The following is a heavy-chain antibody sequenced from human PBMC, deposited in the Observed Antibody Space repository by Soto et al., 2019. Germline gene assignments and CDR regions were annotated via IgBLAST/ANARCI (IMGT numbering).Heavy chain of an antibody. D-gene: IGHD6-13*01. J-gene: IGHJ4*02. CDR2: IYYSGST. CDR3: ARWEAAAGLFDY. CDR1: GGSISNFY. V-gene: IGHV4-59*08. Sequence: SETLSLTCTVSGGSISNFYWSWIRQPPGKGLEWIGYIYYSGSTNYNPSLKSRVTISVDTSKNQFSLKLSSVTAADTAVYYCARWEAAAGLFDYWGQGTLVTVSS.